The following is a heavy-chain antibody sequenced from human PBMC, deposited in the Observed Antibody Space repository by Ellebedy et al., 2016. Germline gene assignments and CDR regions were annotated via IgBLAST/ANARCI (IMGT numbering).Heavy chain of an antibody. D-gene: IGHD3-10*01. CDR1: GFTVSSKY. CDR3: ARASDGSGSYYAQADY. CDR2: IYGGDNT. J-gene: IGHJ4*02. Sequence: GESLKISCAVSGFTVSSKYMSWVRQAAGKGLEWVSVIYGGDNTYYADSVKGRFSISRHNSKNTLYLQMNSLRAEDTAVYYCARASDGSGSYYAQADYWGQGTLVTVSS. V-gene: IGHV3-53*04.